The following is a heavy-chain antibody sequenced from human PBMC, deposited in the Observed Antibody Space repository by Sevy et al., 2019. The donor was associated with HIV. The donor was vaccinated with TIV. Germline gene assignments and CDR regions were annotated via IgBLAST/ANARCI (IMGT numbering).Heavy chain of an antibody. Sequence: ASVKVSCEASGYTFTSYDINWVRQATGRGLEWMGWMSPNSGATGFAQKFQGRVTLTRNTSISTAYMEVSSLRSEDTAVYYCASGGNGDFWSYEYYYYGMDVWGQGTTVTVSS. CDR3: ASGGNGDFWSYEYYYYGMDV. V-gene: IGHV1-8*01. D-gene: IGHD3-3*01. J-gene: IGHJ6*02. CDR2: MSPNSGAT. CDR1: GYTFTSYD.